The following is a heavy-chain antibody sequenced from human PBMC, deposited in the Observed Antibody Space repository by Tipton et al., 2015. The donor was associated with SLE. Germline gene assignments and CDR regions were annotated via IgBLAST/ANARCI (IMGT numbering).Heavy chain of an antibody. D-gene: IGHD4-23*01. J-gene: IGHJ4*02. Sequence: GSLRLSCAASGFTFSSYEMNWVRQAPGKGLEWVSYISGSGSTIYYADSVKGRFTISRDNAKKSLYLQMNSLRAEDTAVYYCAREGVATPDYWGQGTLVTVSS. V-gene: IGHV3-48*03. CDR3: AREGVATPDY. CDR1: GFTFSSYE. CDR2: ISGSGSTI.